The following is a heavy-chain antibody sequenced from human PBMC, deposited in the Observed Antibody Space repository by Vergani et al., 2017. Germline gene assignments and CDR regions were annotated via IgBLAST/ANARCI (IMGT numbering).Heavy chain of an antibody. D-gene: IGHD3-3*01. CDR3: ARGGGRYDFWSGYLDY. CDR1: GGSISSYY. CDR2: IYYSGST. J-gene: IGHJ4*02. Sequence: QVQLQESGPGLVKPSETLSLTCTVSGGSISSYYWSWIRQPPGKRLEWIGYIYYSGSTNYNPSLKSRVTISVDTSKNQFSLKLSSVTAADTAVYYCARGGGRYDFWSGYLDYWGQGTLVTVSS. V-gene: IGHV4-59*01.